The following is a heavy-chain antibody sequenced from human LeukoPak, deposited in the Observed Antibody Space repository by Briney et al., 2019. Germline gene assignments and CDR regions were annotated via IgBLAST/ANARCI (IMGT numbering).Heavy chain of an antibody. Sequence: GGSLRLSCAASGFTFSSYSMNWVRQAPGKGLEWVSSISSSSSYIYYADSVKGRFTISRDNAKNSLYLQMNSLRAEDTAVYYCAGSKVRGGYSSDYYFDYWGQGTLVTVSS. V-gene: IGHV3-21*01. CDR3: AGSKVRGGYSSDYYFDY. J-gene: IGHJ4*02. CDR1: GFTFSSYS. D-gene: IGHD5-18*01. CDR2: ISSSSSYI.